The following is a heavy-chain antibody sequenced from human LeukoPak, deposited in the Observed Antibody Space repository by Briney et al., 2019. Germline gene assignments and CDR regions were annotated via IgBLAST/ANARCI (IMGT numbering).Heavy chain of an antibody. CDR1: GFTFSSYA. V-gene: IGHV3-23*01. CDR2: ISGSGGST. D-gene: IGHD4-23*01. J-gene: IGHJ4*02. Sequence: GGSLRLSCAASGFTFSSYAMSWVRQAPGKGLEWVSAISGSGGSTYYADSVKGRFTISRDNAKNSLYLQMNSLRAEDTAVYYCARDLTTVVTHSFDYWGQGTLVTVSS. CDR3: ARDLTTVVTHSFDY.